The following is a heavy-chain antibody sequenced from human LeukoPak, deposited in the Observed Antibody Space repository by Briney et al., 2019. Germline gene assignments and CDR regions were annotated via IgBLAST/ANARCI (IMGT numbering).Heavy chain of an antibody. D-gene: IGHD5-12*01. V-gene: IGHV1-69*01. Sequence: SVKVSCKASGGTFSSYAISWVRQAPGQGLEWMGGIIPIFGTANYAQKFQGRVTITADEATSTAYMELSSLRSEDTAVYYCARDPGDIDAFDIWGQGTMVTVSS. CDR2: IIPIFGTA. CDR3: ARDPGDIDAFDI. CDR1: GGTFSSYA. J-gene: IGHJ3*02.